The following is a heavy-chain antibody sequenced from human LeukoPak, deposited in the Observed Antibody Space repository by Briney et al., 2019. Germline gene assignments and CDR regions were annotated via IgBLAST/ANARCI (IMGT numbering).Heavy chain of an antibody. D-gene: IGHD6-13*01. J-gene: IGHJ4*02. CDR1: GFTFSSYS. Sequence: GGSLRLSCAASGFTFSSYSMNWVRQAPGKGLEWVANIKQDGSEKCYVDSVKGRFTISRDNAKNSLYLQMNSLRAEDTAVYYCARDWGGIAAAGTRDYWGQGTLVTVSS. V-gene: IGHV3-7*01. CDR3: ARDWGGIAAAGTRDY. CDR2: IKQDGSEK.